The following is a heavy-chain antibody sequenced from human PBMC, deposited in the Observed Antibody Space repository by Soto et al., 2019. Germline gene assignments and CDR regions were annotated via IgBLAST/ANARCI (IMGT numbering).Heavy chain of an antibody. Sequence: QVQLVQSGAEVKKPGSSVKVSCKASGGTFSGYAISWVRQAPGQGLEWMGGIIPIFGTANYAQKFQGRVTITADESTSTAYMELSSLRSEDTAVYYCARVETQYGSGPIDYYYYGMDVWGQGTTVTVSS. CDR1: GGTFSGYA. CDR3: ARVETQYGSGPIDYYYYGMDV. J-gene: IGHJ6*02. D-gene: IGHD3-10*01. V-gene: IGHV1-69*01. CDR2: IIPIFGTA.